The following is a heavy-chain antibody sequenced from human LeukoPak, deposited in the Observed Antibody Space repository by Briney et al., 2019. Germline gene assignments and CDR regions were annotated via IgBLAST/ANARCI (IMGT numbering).Heavy chain of an antibody. CDR2: ISSSGSTI. V-gene: IGHV3-11*04. J-gene: IGHJ6*03. D-gene: IGHD6-6*01. Sequence: PWGSLRLSCAASGFTFSDYYMSWIRQAPGKGLEWVSYISSSGSTIYYADSVKGRFTISRDNAKNSLYLQMNSLRAEDTAVYYCARGEYDSSSSGYYYYYYYMDVWGKGTTVTVSS. CDR1: GFTFSDYY. CDR3: ARGEYDSSSSGYYYYYYYMDV.